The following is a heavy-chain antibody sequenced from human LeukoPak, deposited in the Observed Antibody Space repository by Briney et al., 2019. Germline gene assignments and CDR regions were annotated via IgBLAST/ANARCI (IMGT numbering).Heavy chain of an antibody. Sequence: GASVKVSCKASGYTFTSYDINWVRQAAGRGLEWMGWMNPNSGNTGYAQKFQGRVTITRNTSIDTAYMEVSSLRSEDTAVYYCARRDCSGGTCRTRVFDYWGQGTLVAVSS. V-gene: IGHV1-8*01. J-gene: IGHJ4*02. CDR1: GYTFTSYD. D-gene: IGHD2-15*01. CDR3: ARRDCSGGTCRTRVFDY. CDR2: MNPNSGNT.